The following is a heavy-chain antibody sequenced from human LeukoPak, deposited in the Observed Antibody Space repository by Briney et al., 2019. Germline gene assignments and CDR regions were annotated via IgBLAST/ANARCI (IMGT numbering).Heavy chain of an antibody. Sequence: GGSLTLSCAASGFTFSSYSMNWVRQAPGKGREWVSYISSSSSTIYYADSVKGRFTISRDTAKNSLYLQMNSLRAEDTAVYYCARDPNRTYYYDSSGSSDAFDIWGQGTMVTVSS. CDR3: ARDPNRTYYYDSSGSSDAFDI. CDR2: ISSSSSTI. J-gene: IGHJ3*02. D-gene: IGHD3-22*01. V-gene: IGHV3-48*04. CDR1: GFTFSSYS.